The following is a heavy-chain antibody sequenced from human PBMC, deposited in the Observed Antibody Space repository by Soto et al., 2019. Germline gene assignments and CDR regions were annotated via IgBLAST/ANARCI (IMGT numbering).Heavy chain of an antibody. D-gene: IGHD2-15*01. J-gene: IGHJ4*01. CDR1: GFTFSYAW. CDR3: TPDISAANIFDY. CDR2: IKSIADGGTA. Sequence: GSLRLSCAASGFTFSYAWMNWVRQAPGKGLEWVGRIKSIADGGTADYAAPVKARFTISRDDSKSTLSLQMNSLKTEDTAVYYCTPDISAANIFDYWGQGTLVTVSS. V-gene: IGHV3-15*01.